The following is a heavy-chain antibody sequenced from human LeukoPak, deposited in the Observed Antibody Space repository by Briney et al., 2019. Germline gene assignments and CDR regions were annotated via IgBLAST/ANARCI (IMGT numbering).Heavy chain of an antibody. J-gene: IGHJ4*02. CDR1: GFIFSNYG. D-gene: IGHD6-19*01. CDR2: IRYDGSNE. CDR3: AKDTNSGWSYFDY. Sequence: PGGSLRLSCAASGFIFSNYGMHWVRQAPGKGLEWVAFIRYDGSNEYYADPVKGRFTISRDNSKNTMYLQMNSLRAEDTAVYYCAKDTNSGWSYFDYWGQGTLVTVSS. V-gene: IGHV3-30*02.